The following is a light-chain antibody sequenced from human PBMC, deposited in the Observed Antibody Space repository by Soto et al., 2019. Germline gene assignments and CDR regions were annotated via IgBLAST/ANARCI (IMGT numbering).Light chain of an antibody. Sequence: QSALTQPPSVSGAPGQRVTISCTGSSSNIGAGYDVHWYQRLPGTAPKLLIYGSYNRPSGVPDRFSGSKSGTSASLAITGLQAEDEADYYCQSYDSSLSGGVFGGGTKLTVL. J-gene: IGLJ2*01. CDR2: GSY. CDR1: SSNIGAGYD. V-gene: IGLV1-40*01. CDR3: QSYDSSLSGGV.